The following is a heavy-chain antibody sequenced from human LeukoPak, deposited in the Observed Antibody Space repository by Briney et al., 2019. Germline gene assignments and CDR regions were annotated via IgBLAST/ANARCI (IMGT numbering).Heavy chain of an antibody. CDR3: ARGTYYDILTGYPKIDY. V-gene: IGHV3-66*01. D-gene: IGHD3-9*01. CDR1: GFTVSSNY. J-gene: IGHJ4*02. Sequence: GGSLRLSCAASGFTVSSNYMSWVRQAPGKGLEWVSVIYSGGSTYYADSVKGRFTISRDNSKNTLYLQMNSLRVEDTAVYYCARGTYYDILTGYPKIDYWGQGTLVTVSS. CDR2: IYSGGST.